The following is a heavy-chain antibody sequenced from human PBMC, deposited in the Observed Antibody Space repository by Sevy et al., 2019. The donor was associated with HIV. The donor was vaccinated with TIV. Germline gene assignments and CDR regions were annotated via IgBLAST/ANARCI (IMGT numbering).Heavy chain of an antibody. Sequence: GGSLRLSCAASGFTVSSNYMSWVRQAPGKGLEWVSVIYSGGSTYYVDSVKGRFTISRDNSKNTLYLQMNSLRAEDTAVYYCARDLYDFWSGMIGYWGQGTLVTVSS. J-gene: IGHJ4*02. CDR3: ARDLYDFWSGMIGY. CDR1: GFTVSSNY. CDR2: IYSGGST. D-gene: IGHD3-3*01. V-gene: IGHV3-53*01.